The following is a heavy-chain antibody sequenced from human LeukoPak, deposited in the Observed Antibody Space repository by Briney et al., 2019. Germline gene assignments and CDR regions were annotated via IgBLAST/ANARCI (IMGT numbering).Heavy chain of an antibody. CDR3: ARRYMATSAEDFDY. V-gene: IGHV3-74*01. CDR1: GFTFSSYW. D-gene: IGHD5-24*01. CDR2: ISTDGSST. J-gene: IGHJ4*02. Sequence: GGSLRLSCAASGFTFSSYWMHWVRQAPGKGLVWVSRISTDGSSTSYADFVKGRFTISRDNAKNTLFLQMNSLRAEDTAVYYCARRYMATSAEDFDYWGQGTLVTVSS.